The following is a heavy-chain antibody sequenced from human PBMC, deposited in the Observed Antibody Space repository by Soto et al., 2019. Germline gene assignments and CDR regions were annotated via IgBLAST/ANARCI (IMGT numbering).Heavy chain of an antibody. CDR1: GFIFSIYG. CDR2: ISYDGSNK. Sequence: QVQLVESGGGVVQPGRSLRLSCAASGFIFSIYGMHWVRQAPGKGLEWVAVISYDGSNKYYADSVKGRFTISRDNSKNTLYLQMNSLKPVDTAVYYSAKVADGRFPQYQDNCGQGTLVTVSS. CDR3: AKVADGRFPQYQDN. V-gene: IGHV3-30*18. J-gene: IGHJ4*02. D-gene: IGHD6-13*01.